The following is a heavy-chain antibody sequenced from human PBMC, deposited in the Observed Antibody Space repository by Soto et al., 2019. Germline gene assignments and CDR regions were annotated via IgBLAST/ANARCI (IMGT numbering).Heavy chain of an antibody. CDR3: ARVRIAAAGIYYYGMDV. CDR2: IYYSGST. CDR1: GGSISSYY. Sequence: SETLSLTCTVSGGSISSYYWSWIRQPPGKGLEWIGYIYYSGSTNYNPSLKSRVTISVDTSKNQFSLKLSSVTAADTAVYYCARVRIAAAGIYYYGMDVWGQGTTVTVSS. V-gene: IGHV4-59*01. J-gene: IGHJ6*02. D-gene: IGHD6-13*01.